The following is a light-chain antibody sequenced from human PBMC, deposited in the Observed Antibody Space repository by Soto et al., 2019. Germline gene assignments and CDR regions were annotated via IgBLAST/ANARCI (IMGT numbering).Light chain of an antibody. CDR2: EVT. CDR3: SSYAGSNNYV. J-gene: IGLJ1*01. Sequence: QSVLTQPPSASGSPGRSVTISCTGTSSDVGGYNYVSWYQQHPGKALKLLIYEVTKRPSGVPDRFYGSKSGNTASLTVSWLQAEDEADYFCSSYAGSNNYVFGTGTKVTVL. CDR1: SSDVGGYNY. V-gene: IGLV2-8*01.